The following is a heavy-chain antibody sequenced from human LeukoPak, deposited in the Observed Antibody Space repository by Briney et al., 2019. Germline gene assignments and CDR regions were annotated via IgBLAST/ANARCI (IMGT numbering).Heavy chain of an antibody. J-gene: IGHJ6*03. CDR3: ARVFQQLTLRFGDLRYDYYMDV. CDR1: GYTFTGYY. D-gene: IGHD3-16*01. CDR2: ISAYNGNT. Sequence: ASVKVSCKASGYTFTGYYMHWVRQAPGQGLEWMGWISAYNGNTNYAQKLQGRVTMTTDTSTSTAYMELRSLRSEDTAVYYCARVFQQLTLRFGDLRYDYYMDVWGKGTTVTVSS. V-gene: IGHV1-18*04.